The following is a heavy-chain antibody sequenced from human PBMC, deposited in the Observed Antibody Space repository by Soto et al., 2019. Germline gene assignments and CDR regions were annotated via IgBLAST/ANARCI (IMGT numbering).Heavy chain of an antibody. CDR2: IWYDGSNK. CDR1: GFTFSSYG. CDR3: GRNLPFLYGLGSLMARHDFYFYLDG. J-gene: IGHJ6*03. D-gene: IGHD3-10*01. V-gene: IGHV3-33*01. Sequence: GGSLRLSCAASGFTFSSYGMHWVRQAPGKGLEWVAVIWYDGSNKYYADSVKGRFTISRDNAKNSLYLQMNSLRAEDTAVYYCGRNLPFLYGLGSLMARHDFYFYLDGWGKGDTVTVSS.